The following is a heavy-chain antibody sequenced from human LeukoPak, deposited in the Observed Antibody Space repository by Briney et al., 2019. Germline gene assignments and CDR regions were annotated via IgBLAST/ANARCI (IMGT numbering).Heavy chain of an antibody. Sequence: SETLSLTCTVSGGSLSSYYWSWIRQPPGKGLEWIGYIYYSGSTNYNPSLKSRVTISVDRSKNQFSLKLSSVTAADTAVYYCARGGNDYVWGSPHWFDPWGQGTLVTVSS. V-gene: IGHV4-59*12. J-gene: IGHJ5*02. D-gene: IGHD3-16*01. CDR2: IYYSGST. CDR1: GGSLSSYY. CDR3: ARGGNDYVWGSPHWFDP.